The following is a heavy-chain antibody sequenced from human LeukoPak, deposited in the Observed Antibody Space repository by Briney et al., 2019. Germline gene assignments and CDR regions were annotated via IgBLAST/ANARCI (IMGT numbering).Heavy chain of an antibody. CDR1: GFTFSSHA. Sequence: GGSLRLSCAASGFTFSSHAMSWVRQAPGKGLQWVSAISGGGGSTYYADSVKGRFTISRDNAKNSLYLQMSSLRAEDTAVYYCAELGITMIGGVWGKGTTVTISS. J-gene: IGHJ6*04. CDR3: AELGITMIGGV. CDR2: ISGGGGST. V-gene: IGHV3-23*01. D-gene: IGHD3-10*02.